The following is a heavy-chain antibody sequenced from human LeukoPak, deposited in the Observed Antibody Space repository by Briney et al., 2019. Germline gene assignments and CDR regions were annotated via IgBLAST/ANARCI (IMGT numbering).Heavy chain of an antibody. Sequence: GGSLRLSCAPSGFTFSSYGLRWVRQAPGKGLEWVSAISDSGDSTYYADSVKGRFTISRDNSKNTLYLQMNSLRAEDTAVYYCAKDRRELLAGYYFDYWGQGTLVTVSS. CDR1: GFTFSSYG. CDR2: ISDSGDST. J-gene: IGHJ4*02. CDR3: AKDRRELLAGYYFDY. D-gene: IGHD1-26*01. V-gene: IGHV3-23*01.